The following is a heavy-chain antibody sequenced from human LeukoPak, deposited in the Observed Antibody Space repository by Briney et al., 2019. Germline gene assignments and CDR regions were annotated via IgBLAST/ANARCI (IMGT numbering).Heavy chain of an antibody. CDR3: ARTRTYSYDSSGHYYPTHFDY. CDR1: GFTFSSDS. V-gene: IGHV3-21*01. CDR2: ISSISDYI. Sequence: GGSLRLSCAASGFTFSSDSMNWVRQAPGKGLEWVSSISSISDYIYYADSVKGRFTISRDNAKNSLYLQMNSLRAEDTAVYYCARTRTYSYDSSGHYYPTHFDYWGQGTLVTVSS. J-gene: IGHJ4*02. D-gene: IGHD3-22*01.